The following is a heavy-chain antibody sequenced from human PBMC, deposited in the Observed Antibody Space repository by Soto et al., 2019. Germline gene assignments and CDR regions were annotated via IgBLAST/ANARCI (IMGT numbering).Heavy chain of an antibody. D-gene: IGHD2-15*01. CDR3: ARVIADIVVVVAAGGYYGMDV. CDR1: GGSISSSNW. J-gene: IGHJ6*02. CDR2: IYHSGST. V-gene: IGHV4-4*02. Sequence: PSETLSLTCAVSGGSISSSNWWSWVRQPPGKGLEWFGEIYHSGSTNYNPSLKSRVTISVDKSKNQFSLKLSSVTAADTAVYYCARVIADIVVVVAAGGYYGMDVWGQGTTVTVSS.